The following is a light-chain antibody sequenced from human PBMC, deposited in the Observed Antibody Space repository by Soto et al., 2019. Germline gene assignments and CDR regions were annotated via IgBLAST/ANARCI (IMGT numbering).Light chain of an antibody. Sequence: DIQMTQSPSTVSGSVGDRVTITGRASQTSSSWLAWYHQKPGKAPTLLIYKASTLKSGVPSRFSGSGSGTEFTLTISSLPPDDFATYYCQPYNSYSEAVGPGTKVEIK. CDR2: KAS. CDR1: QTSSSW. J-gene: IGKJ1*01. CDR3: QPYNSYSEA. V-gene: IGKV1-5*03.